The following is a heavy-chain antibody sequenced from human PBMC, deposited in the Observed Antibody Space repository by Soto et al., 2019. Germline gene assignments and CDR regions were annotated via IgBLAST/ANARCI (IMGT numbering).Heavy chain of an antibody. CDR2: ISAYNGNT. CDR1: GYTFTSYG. CDR3: ARDLEQQLVLVHYGMDV. Sequence: ASVKVSCKASGYTFTSYGISWVRQAPGQGLEWMGWISAYNGNTNYAQKLQGRVTMTTDTSTSTAYMELRSLRSDDTAVYYCARDLEQQLVLVHYGMDVWGQGTTVTVSS. D-gene: IGHD6-13*01. V-gene: IGHV1-18*01. J-gene: IGHJ6*02.